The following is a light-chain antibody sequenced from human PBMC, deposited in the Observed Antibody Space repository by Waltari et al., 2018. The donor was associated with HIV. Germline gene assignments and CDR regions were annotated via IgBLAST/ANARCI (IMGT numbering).Light chain of an antibody. V-gene: IGLV1-40*01. CDR2: GTN. Sequence: QSVLTQPPSVSGAPGQRVTISCTGSSSNIGAGYDVHWYQQLPGTAPTLLIYGTNNRPSGVPDRFSCSKSGTSASLAITGLQAEDEAEYYCQSYDSSLSGWVVFGGGTKVTVL. CDR3: QSYDSSLSGWVV. J-gene: IGLJ2*01. CDR1: SSNIGAGYD.